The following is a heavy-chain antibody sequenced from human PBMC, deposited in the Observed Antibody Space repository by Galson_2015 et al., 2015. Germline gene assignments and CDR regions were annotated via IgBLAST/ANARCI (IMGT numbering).Heavy chain of an antibody. CDR2: MSSSGHTI. Sequence: SLRLSCAASGFAFSDYYMTWIRQAPGKGLEWLAYMSSSGHTIYYADSVKGRFTISRDNAKSSLDLQMNSLRAEDTAVYYCARDGPDVDTGVGGGDGDYYGLDVWGQGTTVTVSS. V-gene: IGHV3-11*01. CDR3: ARDGPDVDTGVGGGDGDYYGLDV. CDR1: GFAFSDYY. J-gene: IGHJ6*02. D-gene: IGHD5-18*01.